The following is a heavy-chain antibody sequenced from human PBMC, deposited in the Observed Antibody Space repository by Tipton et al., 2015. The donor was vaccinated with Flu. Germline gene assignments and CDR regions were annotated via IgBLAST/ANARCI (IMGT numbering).Heavy chain of an antibody. D-gene: IGHD3-10*01. J-gene: IGHJ4*02. CDR1: GDSISSYY. CDR3: ASGSGSGTYVIFDS. V-gene: IGHV4-4*07. Sequence: TLSLTCTVSGDSISSYYWTWVRQPAGKGLECLGRIYSSGNTYHSPSFKSRLTMSIDTSKKQFSLNPSSVTAADTAVYYCASGSGSGTYVIFDSWGQGTLVTVSS. CDR2: IYSSGNT.